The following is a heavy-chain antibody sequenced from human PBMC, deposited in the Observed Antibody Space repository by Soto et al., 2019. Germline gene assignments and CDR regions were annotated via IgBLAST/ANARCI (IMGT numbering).Heavy chain of an antibody. J-gene: IGHJ6*02. D-gene: IGHD5-12*01. CDR1: GGTFSSYA. CDR2: IIPIFGTA. V-gene: IGHV1-69*13. CDR3: CGYSGYAELVGYHYYYGMDV. Sequence: GASVKVSCTASGGTFSSYAISWVRQAPGQGLEWMGGIIPIFGTANYAQKFQGRVTITADESTSTAYMELSSLRSEDTAVYYCCGYSGYAELVGYHYYYGMDVWGQGTTVTVSS.